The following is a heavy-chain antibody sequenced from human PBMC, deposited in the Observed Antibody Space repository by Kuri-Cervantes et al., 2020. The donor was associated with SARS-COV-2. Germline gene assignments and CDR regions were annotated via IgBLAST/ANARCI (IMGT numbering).Heavy chain of an antibody. D-gene: IGHD2-2*01. CDR2: IYHSGST. CDR1: GGSISSGYY. V-gene: IGHV4-38-2*01. CDR3: ARVWCSSTSCYYFDY. J-gene: IGHJ4*02. Sequence: GSLRLSCGVSGGSISSGYYWGWIRQPPGKGLEWIGSIYHSGSTYYNPSLKSRVTISVDTSKNQFSLKLSSVTAADTAVYYCARVWCSSTSCYYFDYWGQGTLVTVSS.